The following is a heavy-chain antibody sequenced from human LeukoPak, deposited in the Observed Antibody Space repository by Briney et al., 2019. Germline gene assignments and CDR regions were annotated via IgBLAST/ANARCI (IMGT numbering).Heavy chain of an antibody. CDR2: ISYDGSNK. V-gene: IGHV3-30*18. Sequence: GGSLRLSCAASGFTFSSYGMHWVRQAPGKGLEWVAVISYDGSNKYYADSAKGRFTISRDNSKNTLYLQMNSLRAEDTAVYYCAKSLHKIQLWLGGYWGQGTLVTVSS. CDR3: AKSLHKIQLWLGGY. J-gene: IGHJ4*02. CDR1: GFTFSSYG. D-gene: IGHD5-18*01.